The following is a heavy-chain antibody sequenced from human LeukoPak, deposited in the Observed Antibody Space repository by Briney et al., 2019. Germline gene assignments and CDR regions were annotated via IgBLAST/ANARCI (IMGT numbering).Heavy chain of an antibody. CDR3: ARDYYDSSGYYYAHDY. Sequence: PVKVSCKASGGTFSSYAISWVRQAPGQGLEWMGRIIPIFGTANYAQKFQGRVTITTDESTSTAYMELSSLRSEDTAVYYCARDYYDSSGYYYAHDYWGQGTLVTVSS. CDR1: GGTFSSYA. V-gene: IGHV1-69*05. CDR2: IIPIFGTA. D-gene: IGHD3-22*01. J-gene: IGHJ4*02.